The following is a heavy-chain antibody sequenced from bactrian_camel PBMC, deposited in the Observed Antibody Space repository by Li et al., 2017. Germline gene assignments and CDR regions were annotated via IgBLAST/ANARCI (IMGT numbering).Heavy chain of an antibody. CDR3: ATHLGRYSDYEWPFVY. V-gene: IGHV3S40*01. J-gene: IGHJ6*01. CDR1: GFVFSNYA. Sequence: DVQLVESGGGLVQPGGSLRLSCTASGFVFSNYAMTWIRQAPEKGLEWVARTYSDGGRTYYAGSVKGRSTISRDNAKNTVYLQLDSLKTEDMARYYCATHLGRYSDYEWPFVYWGQGTQVTVS. CDR2: TYSDGGRT. D-gene: IGHD4*01.